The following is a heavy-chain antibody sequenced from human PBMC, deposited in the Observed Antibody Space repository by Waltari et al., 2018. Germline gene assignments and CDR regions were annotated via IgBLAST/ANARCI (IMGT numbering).Heavy chain of an antibody. Sequence: EVQLLESGGDLVQPGGSLGLSCAGSPFTFSIYGMTWVRQAPGKGLEWVSGISNSGGDTYYADSVEGRFFISRDNSKNIVYLQMDSLRAEDTAVYYCARKDFTGTTSWLDAWGQGTLVTVAS. D-gene: IGHD1-7*01. CDR2: ISNSGGDT. V-gene: IGHV3-23*01. CDR3: ARKDFTGTTSWLDA. CDR1: PFTFSIYG. J-gene: IGHJ5*02.